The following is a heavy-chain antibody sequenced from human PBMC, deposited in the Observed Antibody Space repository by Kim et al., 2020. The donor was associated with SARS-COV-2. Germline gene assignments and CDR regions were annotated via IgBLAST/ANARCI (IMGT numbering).Heavy chain of an antibody. CDR3: AREADIVATLDY. V-gene: IGHV6-1*01. J-gene: IGHJ4*02. D-gene: IGHD5-12*01. Sequence: EYARSMKSRITINPDTSKNQFSLQLNSVPPEDPAVYYCAREADIVATLDYWGQGTLVTVSS.